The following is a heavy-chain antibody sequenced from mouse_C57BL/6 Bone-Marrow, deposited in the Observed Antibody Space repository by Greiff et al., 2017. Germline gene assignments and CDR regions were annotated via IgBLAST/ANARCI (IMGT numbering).Heavy chain of an antibody. CDR1: GYTFTSYW. D-gene: IGHD1-1*01. J-gene: IGHJ3*01. V-gene: IGHV1-53*01. Sequence: QVQLLQPGTELVKPGASVKLSCKASGYTFTSYWMYWVKQRPGQGLEWIGNINPSNGGTNYNEKFKSKATLTVDKATNTAYMQISSLTSEDSAVYYCARAYYDSSSWWAYWGQGTLVTVSA. CDR3: ARAYYDSSSWWAY. CDR2: INPSNGGT.